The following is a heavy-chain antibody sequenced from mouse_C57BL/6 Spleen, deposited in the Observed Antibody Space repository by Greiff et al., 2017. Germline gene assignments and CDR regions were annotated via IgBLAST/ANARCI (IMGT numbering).Heavy chain of an antibody. J-gene: IGHJ4*01. D-gene: IGHD2-3*01. Sequence: VQLQQPGAELVKPGASVKMSCKASGYTFTSYWITWVKQRPGQGLEWIGDIYPGSGSTNYNEKFKSKATLTVDPSSSTAYMQLSSLTSEDSAVYYCACKSKDGYYAMDYWGQGTSVTVSS. CDR2: IYPGSGST. CDR3: ACKSKDGYYAMDY. CDR1: GYTFTSYW. V-gene: IGHV1-55*01.